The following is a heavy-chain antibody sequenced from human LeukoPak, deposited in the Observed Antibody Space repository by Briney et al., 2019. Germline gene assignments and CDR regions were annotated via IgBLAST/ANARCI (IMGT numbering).Heavy chain of an antibody. CDR1: GYTFTSYG. V-gene: IGHV1-18*01. Sequence: GASVKVSCKASGYTFTSYGISWVRQAPGQGLEWMGWISAYNGNTNYAQKLQGRVTMTTDTSTSTAYMELRSLRSDDTAVYYCARRDYYDSSGYYYVRVADYWGQGTLVTVSS. D-gene: IGHD3-22*01. CDR3: ARRDYYDSSGYYYVRVADY. J-gene: IGHJ4*02. CDR2: ISAYNGNT.